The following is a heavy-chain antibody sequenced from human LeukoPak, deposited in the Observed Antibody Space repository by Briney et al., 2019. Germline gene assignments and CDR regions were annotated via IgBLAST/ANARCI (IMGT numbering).Heavy chain of an antibody. CDR2: IASDGSST. Sequence: GGSLRLSCAASGFTFSSYWMNWVRQAPGKGLVWVSRIASDGSSTTYADSVKGRFSISRDNAKNTLYLQMNSLRVEGTAVYYCARWRGRLSEFDYWGQGTLVTVSS. J-gene: IGHJ4*02. D-gene: IGHD4/OR15-4a*01. CDR1: GFTFSSYW. V-gene: IGHV3-74*01. CDR3: ARWRGRLSEFDY.